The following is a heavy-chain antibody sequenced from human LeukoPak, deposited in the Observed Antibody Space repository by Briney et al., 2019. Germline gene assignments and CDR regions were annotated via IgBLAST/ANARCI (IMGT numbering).Heavy chain of an antibody. Sequence: PGRSLRLSCVASGFTFSSYGMHWVRQTPGKGLEWVAVIWYDGSKKYSADSLKGRFTISRDDSKSTLYLQMNSLRAEDTAVYYCARDLGTAGSFYFDYWAREPWSPSPQ. CDR1: GFTFSSYG. D-gene: IGHD6-19*01. CDR3: ARDLGTAGSFYFDY. J-gene: IGHJ4*02. CDR2: IWYDGSKK. V-gene: IGHV3-33*01.